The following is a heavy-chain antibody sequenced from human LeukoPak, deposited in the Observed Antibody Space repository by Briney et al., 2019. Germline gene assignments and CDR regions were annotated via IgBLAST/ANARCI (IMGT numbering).Heavy chain of an antibody. CDR1: GGSFSGYY. CDR2: INHSGST. Sequence: PSETLSLTCAVYGGSFSGYYWSWIRQPPGKGLEWIGEINHSGSTNYNPSLKSRVTISVDTSKNQFSLKLSSVTAADTAVYYCARYRGWIQLWSHFDYWGQGTLVTVSS. D-gene: IGHD5-18*01. CDR3: ARYRGWIQLWSHFDY. V-gene: IGHV4-34*01. J-gene: IGHJ4*02.